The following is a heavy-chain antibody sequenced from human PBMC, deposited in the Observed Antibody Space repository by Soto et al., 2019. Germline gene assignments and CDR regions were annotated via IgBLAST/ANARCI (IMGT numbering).Heavy chain of an antibody. Sequence: XGSLRLSCASSGFTFSTYTMNWVRQAPGKGLEWVSSINGRGNYIYYAESVKGRFTISRDNAKNSLYLQMDRLRAGDTALYYCVREDGKVGTNSAFDYWGLGALVTVSS. CDR1: GFTFSTYT. J-gene: IGHJ4*02. CDR3: VREDGKVGTNSAFDY. D-gene: IGHD1-26*01. CDR2: INGRGNYI. V-gene: IGHV3-21*01.